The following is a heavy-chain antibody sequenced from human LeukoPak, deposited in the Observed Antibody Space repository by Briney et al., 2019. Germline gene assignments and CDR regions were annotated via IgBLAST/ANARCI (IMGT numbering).Heavy chain of an antibody. CDR3: AKDLDGYGGLRGDAFDI. D-gene: IGHD5-24*01. CDR1: GFTFNSYA. CDR2: ISDGGGST. J-gene: IGHJ3*02. Sequence: AGGSLRLSCAASGFTFNSYALSWVSQAPGKGLEWVSSISDGGGSTYYADSVKGRFTISRDNSKNTVYLQMNSLRVEDTAVYYCAKDLDGYGGLRGDAFDIWGQGTMVIVSS. V-gene: IGHV3-23*01.